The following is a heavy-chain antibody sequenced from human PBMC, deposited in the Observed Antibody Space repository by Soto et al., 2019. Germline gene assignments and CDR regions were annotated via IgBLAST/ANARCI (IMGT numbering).Heavy chain of an antibody. CDR2: IYYSGST. D-gene: IGHD3-22*01. V-gene: IGHV4-30-4*01. J-gene: IGHJ4*02. CDR1: GGSISSGDYY. CDR3: ARGEYYYGSSGYFLGY. Sequence: SETLSLTCTVSGGSISSGDYYWSWIRQPPGKGLEWIGYIYYSGSTYYNPSLKSRVTISVDTSKNQFSLKLSSVTAADTAVYYCARGEYYYGSSGYFLGYWGQGTLVIVSS.